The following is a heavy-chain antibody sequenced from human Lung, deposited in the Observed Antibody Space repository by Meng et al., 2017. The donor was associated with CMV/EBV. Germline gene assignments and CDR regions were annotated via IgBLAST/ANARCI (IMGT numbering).Heavy chain of an antibody. D-gene: IGHD4-11*01. CDR3: AKGPHYSSYFPTIPFFDY. V-gene: IGHV3-23*01. CDR1: GFTFSNYA. J-gene: IGHJ4*02. CDR2: ITSSGGTT. Sequence: GGSLRLSCAVSGFTFSNYAMSWVRQAPGKGLEWVSGITSSGGTTYYADSVKGRFTISRDSSKNSLYLQMNSLRAEDTAVYYCAKGPHYSSYFPTIPFFDYWXQGALVXVSS.